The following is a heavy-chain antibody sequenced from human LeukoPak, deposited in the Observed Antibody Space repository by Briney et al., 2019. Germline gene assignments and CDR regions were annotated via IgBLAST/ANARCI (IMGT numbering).Heavy chain of an antibody. J-gene: IGHJ4*02. CDR3: ARPDYYDSSGYHY. CDR2: IYPGDSDT. V-gene: IGHV5-51*01. CDR1: GYSFTSYW. D-gene: IGHD3-22*01. Sequence: GESLKISCKGSGYSFTSYWIGLVRQMPGKGLGWMGIIYPGDSDTRYSPSFQGQVTISADKSISTAYLQWSSLKASDTAMYYCARPDYYDSSGYHYWGQGTLVTVSS.